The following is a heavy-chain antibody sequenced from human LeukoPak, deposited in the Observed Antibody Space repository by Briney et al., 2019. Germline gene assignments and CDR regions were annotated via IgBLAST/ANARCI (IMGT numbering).Heavy chain of an antibody. CDR2: IYYSGST. D-gene: IGHD5-24*01. V-gene: IGHV4-59*01. J-gene: IGHJ6*03. CDR1: GGSISSYY. Sequence: PSETLSLTCTVAGGSISSYYWSWIRQPPGKGLEWIGYIYYSGSTNYNPSLKSRVTISVDTSKNQFSLKLSSVTAADTAVYYCARGERDGHTTSYYKDVWGKGTTVTVSS. CDR3: ARGERDGHTTSYYKDV.